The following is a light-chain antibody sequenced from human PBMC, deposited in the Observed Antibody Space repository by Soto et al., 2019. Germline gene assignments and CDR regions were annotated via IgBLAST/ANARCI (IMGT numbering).Light chain of an antibody. CDR2: AAS. Sequence: DIQMTQSPSSLSASVGDRVTITCQASQDISNYLNWYQQKLGKAPKLLIYAASNLETGVPSRFSGSGSGTEFTFPISRLQPEDFATYYCQQYDNLPLTFGGGTRVEIK. V-gene: IGKV1-33*01. J-gene: IGKJ4*01. CDR1: QDISNY. CDR3: QQYDNLPLT.